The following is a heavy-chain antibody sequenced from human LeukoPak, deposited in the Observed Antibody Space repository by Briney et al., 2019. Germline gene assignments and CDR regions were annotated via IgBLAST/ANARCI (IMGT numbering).Heavy chain of an antibody. V-gene: IGHV1-8*01. CDR2: MNPNSGNT. Sequence: ASVKVSCKASGYTFTSYDINWVRQATGQGLEWMGWMNPNSGNTGYAQKFQGRVTMTRNTSISTAYMELSSLRSEDTAVYYCATIYRWLRFSPFEEQMKYYFDYWGQGTLVTVSS. CDR1: GYTFTSYD. D-gene: IGHD5-12*01. J-gene: IGHJ4*02. CDR3: ATIYRWLRFSPFEEQMKYYFDY.